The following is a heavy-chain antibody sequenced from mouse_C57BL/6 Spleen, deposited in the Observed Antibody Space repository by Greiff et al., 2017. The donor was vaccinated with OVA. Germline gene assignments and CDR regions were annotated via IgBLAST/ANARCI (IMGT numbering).Heavy chain of an antibody. D-gene: IGHD2-4*01. CDR3: AILYYDYDEAFAY. CDR1: GYTFTSYW. J-gene: IGHJ3*01. Sequence: QVQLKQPGAELVKPGASVKVSCKASGYTFTSYWMHRVKQRPGQGLEWIGRIHPSDSDTNYNQKFKGKATLTVDKSSSTAYMQLSSLTSEDSAVYYCAILYYDYDEAFAYWGQGTLVTVSA. CDR2: IHPSDSDT. V-gene: IGHV1-74*01.